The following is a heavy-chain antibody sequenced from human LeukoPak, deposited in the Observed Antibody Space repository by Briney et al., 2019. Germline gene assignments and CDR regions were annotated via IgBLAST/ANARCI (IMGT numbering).Heavy chain of an antibody. D-gene: IGHD6-13*01. V-gene: IGHV3-23*01. Sequence: GGSLRLSCAASGFTFSSYAMSWVRQAPGKGLQWVSSISGSGTSTYYADSVKGRFTISRDNSKNTLFLQMNSLRADDTAVYYCAKERYGSSWYVFDYWGQGSLVTVSS. CDR2: ISGSGTST. CDR3: AKERYGSSWYVFDY. J-gene: IGHJ4*02. CDR1: GFTFSSYA.